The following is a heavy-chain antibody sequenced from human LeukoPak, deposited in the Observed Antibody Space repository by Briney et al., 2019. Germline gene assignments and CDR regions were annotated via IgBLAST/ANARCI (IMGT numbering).Heavy chain of an antibody. J-gene: IGHJ4*02. CDR2: IYSGGST. CDR1: RFTVSSNY. CDR3: ARHSNSGSYSGGH. Sequence: GGSLRLSCAASRFTVSSNYMSWVRQAPGKGLEWVSVIYSGGSTYYADSVKGRFTISRDNSKNTLYLQMNSLRAEDTAVYYCARHSNSGSYSGGHWGQGTLVTVSS. D-gene: IGHD1-26*01. V-gene: IGHV3-53*01.